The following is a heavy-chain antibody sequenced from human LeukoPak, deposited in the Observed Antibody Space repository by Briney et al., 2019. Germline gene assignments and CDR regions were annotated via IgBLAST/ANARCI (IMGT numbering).Heavy chain of an antibody. CDR2: ISYDGSNK. D-gene: IGHD1-26*01. Sequence: GGSLRLSCAASGFTFSSYGMHWVRQAPGKGLEWVAVISYDGSNKSYADSVKGRFTISRDNSKNTAYLQMNSLKTEDTAVYYCTRLSVGATDYWGQGTLVTVSS. CDR1: GFTFSSYG. J-gene: IGHJ4*02. CDR3: TRLSVGATDY. V-gene: IGHV3-30*03.